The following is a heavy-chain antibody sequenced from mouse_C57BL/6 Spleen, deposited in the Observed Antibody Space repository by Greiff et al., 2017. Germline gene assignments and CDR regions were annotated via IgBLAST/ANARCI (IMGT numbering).Heavy chain of an antibody. D-gene: IGHD1-1*01. Sequence: QVQLQQPGAELVKPGASVKMSCKASGYTFTSYWITWVKQRPGQGLEWIGDIYPGSGSTNYNEKFKSKATLTVDTSSSTAYMQLSSLTSEDSAVYYCARGITTVVATPYWYFDGWGTGTTVTVSS. CDR3: ARGITTVVATPYWYFDG. J-gene: IGHJ1*03. V-gene: IGHV1-55*01. CDR1: GYTFTSYW. CDR2: IYPGSGST.